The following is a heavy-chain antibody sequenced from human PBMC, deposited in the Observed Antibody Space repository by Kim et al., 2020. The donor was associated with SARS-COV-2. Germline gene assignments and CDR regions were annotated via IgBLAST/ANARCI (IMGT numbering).Heavy chain of an antibody. CDR1: GGSISSYY. CDR2: IYYSGST. CDR3: ARERRLQLWLDGMDV. Sequence: SETLSLTCTVSGGSISSYYWSWIRQPPGKGLEWIGYIYYSGSTNYNPSLKSRVTISVDTSKNQFSLKLSSVTAADTAVYYCARERRLQLWLDGMDVWGQGTTVTVSS. V-gene: IGHV4-59*01. D-gene: IGHD5-18*01. J-gene: IGHJ6*02.